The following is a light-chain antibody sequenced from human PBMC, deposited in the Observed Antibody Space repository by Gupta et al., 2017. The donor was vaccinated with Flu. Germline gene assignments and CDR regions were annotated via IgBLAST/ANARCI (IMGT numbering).Light chain of an antibody. J-gene: IGLJ1*01. CDR1: SSDVGGSNY. V-gene: IGLV2-14*01. CDR2: DVN. CDR3: SSYTSTNSFYV. Sequence: SALTQPASVSASPGPSLTISCTGTSSDVGGSNYVSWYQQHPGKAPKLMIYDVNNRPSGFSSRFSGSKSGNTASLTIAGLEADDESDYYCSSYTSTNSFYVFGTGTKVTVL.